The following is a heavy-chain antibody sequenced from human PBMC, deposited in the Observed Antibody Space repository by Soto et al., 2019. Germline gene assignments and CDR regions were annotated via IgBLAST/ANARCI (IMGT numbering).Heavy chain of an antibody. CDR2: IYYSGST. V-gene: IGHV4-59*13. Sequence: QVQLQESGPGLVKPSETLSLTCTVSGVSISSYYWSWIRQPPGKGLEWIGYIYYSGSTNYNPSLKSRLTTSVDMSRNLSCLRVSSVTAADTAVYHCAGHPFIGYFDHWGQGTLVTVSS. J-gene: IGHJ4*02. CDR1: GVSISSYY. CDR3: AGHPFIGYFDH.